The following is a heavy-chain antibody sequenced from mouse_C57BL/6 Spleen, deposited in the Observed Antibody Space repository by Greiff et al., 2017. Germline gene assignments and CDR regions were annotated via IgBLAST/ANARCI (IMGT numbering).Heavy chain of an antibody. J-gene: IGHJ4*01. V-gene: IGHV1-22*01. D-gene: IGHD1-1*01. Sequence: VQLQQSGPELVKPGASVKMSCKASGYTFTDYNMHWVKQSHGKSLEWIGYINPNNGGTSYNQKFKGKATLTVNKSSSTAYMELRSLTSEDSAVYYCARSGYYYGSSYNAMDYWGQGTSVTVSS. CDR3: ARSGYYYGSSYNAMDY. CDR1: GYTFTDYN. CDR2: INPNNGGT.